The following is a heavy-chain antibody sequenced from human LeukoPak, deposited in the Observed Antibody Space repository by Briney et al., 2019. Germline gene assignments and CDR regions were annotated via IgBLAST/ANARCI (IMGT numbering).Heavy chain of an antibody. CDR3: AKANIEMATISDY. CDR2: ISGSGGST. Sequence: GGSLRLSCAASGFTFNSYAMSWVREAPGKGLEWVSAISGSGGSTYYADSVKGRFTISRDNSKNTLYLQMNSLRAEDTAVYYCAKANIEMATISDYWGQGTLVTVSS. J-gene: IGHJ4*02. V-gene: IGHV3-23*01. CDR1: GFTFNSYA. D-gene: IGHD5-24*01.